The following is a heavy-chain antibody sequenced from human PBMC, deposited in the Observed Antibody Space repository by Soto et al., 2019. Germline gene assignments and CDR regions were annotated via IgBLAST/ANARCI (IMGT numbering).Heavy chain of an antibody. CDR1: GFTFSSYA. CDR3: ARAPQYDYIWRLYFDY. CDR2: IRGSGGST. Sequence: GGSLRLSCAASGFTFSSYAMSWVRQAPGKGLEWVSAIRGSGGSTYYADSVKGRFTISRDNSKNTLYLQMNSLRAEDTAVYYCARAPQYDYIWRLYFDYWGQGTLVTVSS. D-gene: IGHD3-16*01. V-gene: IGHV3-23*01. J-gene: IGHJ4*02.